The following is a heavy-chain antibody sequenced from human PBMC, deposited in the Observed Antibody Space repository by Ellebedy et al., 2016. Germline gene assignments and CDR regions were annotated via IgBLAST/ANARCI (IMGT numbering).Heavy chain of an antibody. V-gene: IGHV3-33*08. D-gene: IGHD3-10*01. J-gene: IGHJ4*02. CDR2: IWYDGSNK. Sequence: GGSLRLSCAASGFTFSSYGMHWVRQAPGKGLEWVAVIWYDGSNKYYADSVKGRFTISRDNSKNTLYLQMNSLRAEDTAVYYCARDIDYYGSGSLDYWGQGTLVTVSS. CDR1: GFTFSSYG. CDR3: ARDIDYYGSGSLDY.